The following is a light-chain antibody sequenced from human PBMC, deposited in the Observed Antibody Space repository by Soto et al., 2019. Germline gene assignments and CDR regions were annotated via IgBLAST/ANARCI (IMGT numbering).Light chain of an antibody. Sequence: EIVMTQSPVTLSVSPGERATLSCRASQSVTSNLAWYQQKPGQAPRLLIYGASTRATGIPARFSGSGSGTEFTLTISSLQSEDFALYYCQQYHNWPPTFGGGTKVDSK. CDR1: QSVTSN. J-gene: IGKJ4*01. V-gene: IGKV3-15*01. CDR3: QQYHNWPPT. CDR2: GAS.